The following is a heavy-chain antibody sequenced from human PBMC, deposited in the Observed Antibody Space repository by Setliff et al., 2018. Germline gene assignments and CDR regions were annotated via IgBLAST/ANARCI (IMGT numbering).Heavy chain of an antibody. CDR1: GYNFANHW. D-gene: IGHD1-1*01. J-gene: IGHJ5*02. V-gene: IGHV5-10-1*01. CDR2: IDPGDSYA. CDR3: ARLGRERSRFAWHDA. Sequence: PGESLKLSCQASGYNFANHWIAWVRLMPGKGLEYMGRIDPGDSYADYSPSFEGLVTISADKSRTTVYLQWTCLQASDTALYLCARLGRERSRFAWHDAWGQGTQVTASS.